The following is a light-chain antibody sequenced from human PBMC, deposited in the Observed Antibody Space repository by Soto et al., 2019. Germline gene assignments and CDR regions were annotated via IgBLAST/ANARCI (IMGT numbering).Light chain of an antibody. CDR3: QQSYTTPNT. CDR1: QTVTKY. Sequence: DIQMAQSPSSLSASVGDRVNITCRASQTVTKYLNWYQQKPGKAPKLLIYAASNLQSGVPSRFSGGGSGTDFTLTISSLQPEDFATYHCQQSYTTPNTFGQGTKLEI. CDR2: AAS. J-gene: IGKJ2*01. V-gene: IGKV1-39*01.